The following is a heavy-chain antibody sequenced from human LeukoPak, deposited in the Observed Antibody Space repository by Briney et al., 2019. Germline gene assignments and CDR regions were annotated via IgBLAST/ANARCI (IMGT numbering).Heavy chain of an antibody. CDR2: INPDGSDK. V-gene: IGHV3-7*01. CDR1: GFIFRDYW. J-gene: IGHJ4*02. Sequence: GGSLRLSCAVSGFIFRDYWLTWVRQAPGKGLEWVANINPDGSDKNYVDSLKGRFTIFRDNAKNLLFLQMNSLRVEDTAVYYCAGPPQAGPFDYWGQGTLVTVSS. CDR3: AGPPQAGPFDY. D-gene: IGHD6-19*01.